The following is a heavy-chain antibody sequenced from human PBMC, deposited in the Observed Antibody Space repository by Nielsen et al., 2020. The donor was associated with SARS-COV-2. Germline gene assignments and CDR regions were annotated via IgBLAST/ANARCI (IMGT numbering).Heavy chain of an antibody. J-gene: IGHJ4*02. Sequence: GGSLRPSCAASGFTVSSNYMSWVRQAPGKGLEWVSVIYSGGSTYYADSVKGRFTISRDNSKNTLYLQMNSLRAEDTAVYYCARGYYYDSSGYYLEYYFDYWGQGTLVTVSS. CDR3: ARGYYYDSSGYYLEYYFDY. D-gene: IGHD3-22*01. CDR1: GFTVSSNY. V-gene: IGHV3-53*01. CDR2: IYSGGST.